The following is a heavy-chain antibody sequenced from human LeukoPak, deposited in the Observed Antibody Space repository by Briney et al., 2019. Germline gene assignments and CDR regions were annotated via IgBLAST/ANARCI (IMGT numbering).Heavy chain of an antibody. CDR1: GLTFKSSW. CDR3: ARDWGGSGPTSHDY. D-gene: IGHD3-16*01. CDR2: ISSDGTNT. Sequence: GGSLRLSCAASGLTFKSSWMHWVRQPPGRGPVWVSRISSDGTNTRYADSVRGRFTVSRDNAKNTLYLQMNSLRVEDSAVYYCARDWGGSGPTSHDYWGQGTLVTVSS. J-gene: IGHJ4*02. V-gene: IGHV3-74*01.